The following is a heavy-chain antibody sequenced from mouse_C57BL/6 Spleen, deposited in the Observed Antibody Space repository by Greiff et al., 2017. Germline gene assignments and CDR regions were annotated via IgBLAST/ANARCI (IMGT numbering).Heavy chain of an antibody. CDR2: IYPGSGST. V-gene: IGHV1-55*01. D-gene: IGHD2-3*01. CDR1: GYTFTSYW. J-gene: IGHJ3*01. CDR3: ARRGDGYSEFAY. Sequence: QVQLQQPGAELVQPGASVKMSCKASGYTFTSYWITWVKQRPGQGLEWIGYIYPGSGSTNYNEKLKGKATLTVDTSSSTAYMHLSSLTSEDSAVYYCARRGDGYSEFAYWGQGTLVTVSA.